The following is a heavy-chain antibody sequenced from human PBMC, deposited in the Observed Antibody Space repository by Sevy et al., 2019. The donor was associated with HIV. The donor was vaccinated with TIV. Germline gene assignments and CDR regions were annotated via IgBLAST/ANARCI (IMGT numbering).Heavy chain of an antibody. CDR1: GFTFSSYA. Sequence: GGSLRLSCAASGFTFSSYAMHWVRQAPGKGLEGVAVISYDGSKKYYADSVKGRFTIYRDKSKNTLYLQMNSLRAEDTAVYYCARDPLRFLEGGDIYYYYGMDVWGQGTTVTVSS. D-gene: IGHD3-3*01. CDR3: ARDPLRFLEGGDIYYYYGMDV. J-gene: IGHJ6*02. CDR2: ISYDGSKK. V-gene: IGHV3-30-3*01.